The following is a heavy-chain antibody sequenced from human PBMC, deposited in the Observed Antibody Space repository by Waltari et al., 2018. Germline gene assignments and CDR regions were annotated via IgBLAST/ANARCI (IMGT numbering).Heavy chain of an antibody. J-gene: IGHJ4*02. CDR1: GYTFTGYY. V-gene: IGHV1-2*06. Sequence: QVQLVQSGAEVKKPGASVKVSCKASGYTFTGYYMHWVRQAPGQGLEWMGRINPNSGGTNYAQKFQGRVTMTRDTSISTAYMELSRLRSDDTAVYYCARGGGKYCSGGSCYGIDYWGQGTLVTVSS. CDR3: ARGGGKYCSGGSCYGIDY. CDR2: INPNSGGT. D-gene: IGHD2-15*01.